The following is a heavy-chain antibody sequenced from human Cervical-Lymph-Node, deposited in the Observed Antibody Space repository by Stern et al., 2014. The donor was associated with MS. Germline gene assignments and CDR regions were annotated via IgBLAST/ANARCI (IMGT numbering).Heavy chain of an antibody. D-gene: IGHD5-12*01. Sequence: QLQLQESGPGLVKPSETLSLTCTVSGDSIGTYYWAWIRQPPGKRLEWIGYIYYSGSTNYNPSLKSRVTISVDTSKNQFSLKLSSVTAADTAVYYCARGGSGYYWYFDYWGQGTPVTVSS. CDR2: IYYSGST. CDR3: ARGGSGYYWYFDY. V-gene: IGHV4-59*01. CDR1: GDSIGTYY. J-gene: IGHJ4*02.